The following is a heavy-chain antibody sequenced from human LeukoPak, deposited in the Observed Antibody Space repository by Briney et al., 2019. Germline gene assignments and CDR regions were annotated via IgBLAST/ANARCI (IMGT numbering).Heavy chain of an antibody. Sequence: PGGSLRLSCVASGSTFTTYWMHWVRQAPGKGLVWVSHINGDGSNSNYADSVKGRFTISRDNARNTLYLQMNGLRAEDTALYYCARTSPTSHFDFWGQGTLVTVSS. CDR2: INGDGSNS. D-gene: IGHD3-16*01. CDR3: ARTSPTSHFDF. J-gene: IGHJ4*02. V-gene: IGHV3-74*01. CDR1: GSTFTTYW.